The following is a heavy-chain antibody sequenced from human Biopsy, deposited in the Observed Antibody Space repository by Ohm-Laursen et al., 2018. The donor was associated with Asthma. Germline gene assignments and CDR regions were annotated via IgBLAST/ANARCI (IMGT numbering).Heavy chain of an antibody. CDR3: AKDFWSGYSKEWTGSMDV. Sequence: SLRLSCAASGFTFDEYNMHWVRQVPGKGLEWVSLISWDGGRTYYGDSVKGRFTISRDNSKNSLYLQMNSLRTEDTALYYCAKDFWSGYSKEWTGSMDVWGQGTTVTVS. CDR1: GFTFDEYN. CDR2: ISWDGGRT. J-gene: IGHJ6*02. V-gene: IGHV3-43*01. D-gene: IGHD3-3*01.